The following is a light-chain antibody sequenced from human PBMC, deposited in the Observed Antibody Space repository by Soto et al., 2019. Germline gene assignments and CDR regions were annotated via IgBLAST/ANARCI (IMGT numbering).Light chain of an antibody. CDR1: QTISNW. CDR2: KAS. V-gene: IGKV1-5*03. J-gene: IGKJ1*01. CDR3: QQYDSYSQT. Sequence: IQMTQSPSTLSAPVGDRVTITCRARQTISNWLAWYQQKPGQAPKLLIYKASTLESGVPSRFSGSGSGTEFTLTISSLQPEDFATYYCQQYDSYSQTFGQGTKVDI.